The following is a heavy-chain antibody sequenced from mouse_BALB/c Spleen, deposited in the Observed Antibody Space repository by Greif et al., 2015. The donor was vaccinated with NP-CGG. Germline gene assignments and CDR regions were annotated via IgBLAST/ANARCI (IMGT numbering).Heavy chain of an antibody. CDR2: IWGDGST. D-gene: IGHD2-4*01. V-gene: IGHV2-6-7*01. CDR3: ARSYYDYDVGAMDY. Sequence: VQVVESGPGLVAPSQSLSITCTVSGFSLTGYGVNWVRQPPGKGLEWLGMIWGDGSTDYNSALKSRLSISKDNSKSQVFIKMNSLQTDDTARYYCARSYYDYDVGAMDYWGQGTSVTVSS. J-gene: IGHJ4*01. CDR1: GFSLTGYG.